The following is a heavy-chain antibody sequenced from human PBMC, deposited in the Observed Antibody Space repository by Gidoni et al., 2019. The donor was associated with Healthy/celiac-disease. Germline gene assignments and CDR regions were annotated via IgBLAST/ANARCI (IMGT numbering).Heavy chain of an antibody. D-gene: IGHD3-10*01. Sequence: EVQLVESGGGLVQPGGSLRLSCAASGFTFGSYWMSWVRQAPGRGLEWVANITQAGSENYYVDSVKGRFTISRDNAKNSLYLQMNSLRAEDTAVYYCARMRSSSGSRFDYWGQGTLVTVSS. CDR2: ITQAGSEN. J-gene: IGHJ4*02. CDR3: ARMRSSSGSRFDY. CDR1: GFTFGSYW. V-gene: IGHV3-7*01.